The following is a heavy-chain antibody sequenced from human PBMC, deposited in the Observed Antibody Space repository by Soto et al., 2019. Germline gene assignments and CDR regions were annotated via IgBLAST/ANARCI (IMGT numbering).Heavy chain of an antibody. CDR2: IYPGDSDT. Sequence: GESLKISFQGTAYNFTTYWIGWLRRPPGKGLEWMGLIYPGDSDTRYSPSFQGQVTISADKSVSTSYLHWNSLKSSDTGTYFCARSVGGSYYYHGMDVWGQGTSVTVS. CDR3: ARSVGGSYYYHGMDV. V-gene: IGHV5-51*01. CDR1: AYNFTTYW. D-gene: IGHD1-26*01. J-gene: IGHJ6*02.